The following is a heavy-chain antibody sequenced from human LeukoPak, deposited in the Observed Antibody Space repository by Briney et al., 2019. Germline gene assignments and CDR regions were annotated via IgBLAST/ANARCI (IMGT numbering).Heavy chain of an antibody. CDR1: GGSISSYY. CDR2: INSSGST. V-gene: IGHV4-59*08. D-gene: IGHD2-15*01. J-gene: IGHJ2*01. CDR3: ARPIVGYCSGGSCYSGYWYFDL. Sequence: KASETLSLTCTVSGGSISSYYWSGIRHPPGKGLEWIGYINSSGSTNYNPSLKSRVTISVDTSKNQFSLKLSSVTAADTAVYYCARPIVGYCSGGSCYSGYWYFDLWGRGTLVTVSS.